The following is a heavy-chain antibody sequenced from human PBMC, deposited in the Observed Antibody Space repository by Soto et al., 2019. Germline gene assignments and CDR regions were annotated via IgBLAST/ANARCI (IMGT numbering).Heavy chain of an antibody. CDR3: ARHDTSENWFDP. Sequence: KSSETLSLTCTVSGGSISSSSYYWGWIRQPPGKGLEWIGSIYYSGSTYYNPSLKSRVTISVDTSKNQFSLKLSSVTAADTAVYYCARHDTSENWFDPWGQGTLVTVSS. J-gene: IGHJ5*02. CDR1: GGSISSSSYY. V-gene: IGHV4-39*01. CDR2: IYYSGST. D-gene: IGHD5-18*01.